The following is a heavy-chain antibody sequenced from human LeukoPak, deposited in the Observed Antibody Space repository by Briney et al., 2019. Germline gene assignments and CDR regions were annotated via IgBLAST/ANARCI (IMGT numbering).Heavy chain of an antibody. CDR1: GGSISSYY. V-gene: IGHV4-59*01. Sequence: PSETLSLTCTVSGGSISSYYWSWVRQPPGKGLEWIGFVYYTGSTNYSPSLKSRVTISVDTSKNQFSLKLRSVTAADTVVYYCARISSSNWYNERGAFDVWGQGTMVTVSS. D-gene: IGHD6-13*01. CDR2: VYYTGST. J-gene: IGHJ3*01. CDR3: ARISSSNWYNERGAFDV.